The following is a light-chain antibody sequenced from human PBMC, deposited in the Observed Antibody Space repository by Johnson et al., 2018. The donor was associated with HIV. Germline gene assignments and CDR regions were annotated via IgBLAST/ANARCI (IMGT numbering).Light chain of an antibody. Sequence: QSVLTQPPSVSAAPGQKVTISCSGSSSNIGNNYVSWYQQLPGTAPKLLIYDNNKRPSEIPDRFSGSKSGTSATLGITGLQTGDEADCYCGTWESSLSGYVVGTGTKVTVL. V-gene: IGLV1-51*01. CDR1: SSNIGNNY. CDR3: GTWESSLSGYV. J-gene: IGLJ1*01. CDR2: DNN.